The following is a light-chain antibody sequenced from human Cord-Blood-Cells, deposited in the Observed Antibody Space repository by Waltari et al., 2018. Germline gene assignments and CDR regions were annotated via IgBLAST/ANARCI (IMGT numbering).Light chain of an antibody. CDR1: SGSIASNY. CDR2: EDN. CDR3: QSYDSSNVV. Sequence: VSESPGKTVTISCTRSSGSIASNYVQWYQQRPGSSPTTVIYEDNQRPSGVPDRFSGSIDSSSNSASLTISGLKTEDEADYYCQSYDSSNVVFGGGTKLTVL. V-gene: IGLV6-57*01. J-gene: IGLJ2*01.